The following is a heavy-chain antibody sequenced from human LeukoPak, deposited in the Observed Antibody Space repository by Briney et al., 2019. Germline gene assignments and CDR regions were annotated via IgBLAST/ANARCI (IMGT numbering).Heavy chain of an antibody. CDR2: IYYSGST. J-gene: IGHJ5*02. CDR3: ARQRRGQLLSWWFDP. CDR1: GGSISSRSYY. Sequence: AETLSLTCTVSGGSISSRSYYWGWLRQPPGKGLGWIGSIYYSGSTYYNASLKRRVTISGDTSNTPFSLKLSSVTAAATAVYYCARQRRGQLLSWWFDPWGQGTLVTVSS. D-gene: IGHD2-2*01. V-gene: IGHV4-39*01.